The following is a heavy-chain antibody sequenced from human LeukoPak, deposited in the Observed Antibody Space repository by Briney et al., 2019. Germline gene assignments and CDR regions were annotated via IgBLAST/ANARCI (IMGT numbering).Heavy chain of an antibody. CDR2: IKQDGSEK. CDR3: ARGDRVGVTTGHFDY. J-gene: IGHJ4*02. D-gene: IGHD1-26*01. V-gene: IGHV3-7*03. CDR1: GFTFSNYW. Sequence: PGGSLRLSCAASGFTFSNYWITWVRQAPGKGLEWVANIKQDGSEKYYMDSVKGRFTISRDNAKNSLFLQMNSLRAEDTAMYYCARGDRVGVTTGHFDYWGQGTLVTVSS.